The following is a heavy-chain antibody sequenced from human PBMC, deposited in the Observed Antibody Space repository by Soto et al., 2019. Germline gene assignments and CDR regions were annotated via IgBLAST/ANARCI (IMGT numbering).Heavy chain of an antibody. Sequence: GGSLRLSCAASQFTFGNFAMHWVRQAPGKGLEWLSFISYDGGNKYYADSVKGRFTISRDNSLSTLFLQMNSLRTEDAAVYYCARAYYDIMTGYPGPNYYHYYALDVWGQGTTVTVSS. J-gene: IGHJ6*02. CDR1: QFTFGNFA. D-gene: IGHD3-9*01. V-gene: IGHV3-30-3*01. CDR3: ARAYYDIMTGYPGPNYYHYYALDV. CDR2: ISYDGGNK.